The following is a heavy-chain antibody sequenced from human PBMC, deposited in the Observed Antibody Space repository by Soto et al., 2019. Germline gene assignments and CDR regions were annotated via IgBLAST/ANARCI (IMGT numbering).Heavy chain of an antibody. CDR3: ARDGAAAQGGWFDP. CDR2: ISYDGRHI. CDR1: GFTFSNYA. V-gene: IGHV3-30*04. D-gene: IGHD6-13*01. J-gene: IGHJ5*02. Sequence: QVQLVESGGGVVQPGRSLRLSCAASGFTFSNYAMHWVRQAPGKGLEWVAVISYDGRHIYYADSVKGRFTISRDNSKNTQYLQMTSLRADDTAVYYCARDGAAAQGGWFDPWGQGTLVTGSS.